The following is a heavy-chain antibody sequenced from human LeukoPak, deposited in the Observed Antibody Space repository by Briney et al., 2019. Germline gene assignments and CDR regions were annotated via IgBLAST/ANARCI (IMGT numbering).Heavy chain of an antibody. CDR2: IPYDGSNK. CDR1: GFTFSSYA. Sequence: GGSLRLSCAASGFTFSSYAMHWVRQAPGKGLEWVAVIPYDGSNKYYADSVKGRFTISRDNSKNTLYLQMNSLRAEDTAVYYCARDGRYCSGGSCYHNWFDPWGQGTLVTVSS. CDR3: ARDGRYCSGGSCYHNWFDP. V-gene: IGHV3-30-3*01. J-gene: IGHJ5*02. D-gene: IGHD2-15*01.